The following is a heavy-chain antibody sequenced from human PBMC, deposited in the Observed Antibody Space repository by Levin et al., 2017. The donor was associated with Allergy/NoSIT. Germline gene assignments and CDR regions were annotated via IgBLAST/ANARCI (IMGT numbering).Heavy chain of an antibody. J-gene: IGHJ4*02. CDR2: INAGNGNT. Sequence: ASVKVSCKASGYTFTSYAMHWVRQAPGQRLEWMGWINAGNGNTKYSQKFQGRVTITRDTSASTAYMELSSLRSEDTAVYYCARGHIVVVPAAMYDYWGQGTLVTVSS. CDR1: GYTFTSYA. D-gene: IGHD2-2*01. CDR3: ARGHIVVVPAAMYDY. V-gene: IGHV1-3*01.